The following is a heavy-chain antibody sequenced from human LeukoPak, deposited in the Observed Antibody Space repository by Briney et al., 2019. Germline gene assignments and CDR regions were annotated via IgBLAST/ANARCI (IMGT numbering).Heavy chain of an antibody. CDR1: GYTFTSYY. V-gene: IGHV1-46*01. D-gene: IGHD2-2*03. CDR3: ARGPGYCSSTSCYFFDY. CDR2: INPSGGRT. J-gene: IGHJ4*02. Sequence: ASVKVSCKASGYTFTSYYMHWVRQAPGQGLEWMGIINPSGGRTSYAQKFQGRVTMTRDTSTSTVHMELSSLRSEDTAVYYCARGPGYCSSTSCYFFDYWGQGTLVTVSS.